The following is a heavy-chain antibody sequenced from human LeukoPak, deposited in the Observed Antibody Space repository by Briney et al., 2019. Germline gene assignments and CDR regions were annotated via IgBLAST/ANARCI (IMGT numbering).Heavy chain of an antibody. D-gene: IGHD6-13*01. CDR2: IYTSGST. Sequence: SQTLSLTCTVSGGSISSGSYYWSWIRQPAGKGLEWIGRIYTSGSTNYNPSLKSRVTISVDTSKNQFSLKLSSVTAADTAVYYCARGGSSSSHRRFDYWGQGTLVTVSS. CDR1: GGSISSGSYY. J-gene: IGHJ4*02. V-gene: IGHV4-61*02. CDR3: ARGGSSSSHRRFDY.